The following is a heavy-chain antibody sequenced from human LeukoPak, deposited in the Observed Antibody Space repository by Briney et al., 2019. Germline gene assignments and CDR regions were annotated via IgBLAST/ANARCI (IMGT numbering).Heavy chain of an antibody. Sequence: GGSLRLSCAASGFTFSSYSMNWFRQAPGKGLEWVSYISSSSSTIYYADSVKGRFTISRDNAKNSLYLQMNSLRAEDTAVYYCARGRLAAAGVFDYWGQGTLVTVSS. D-gene: IGHD6-13*01. CDR1: GFTFSSYS. J-gene: IGHJ4*02. CDR3: ARGRLAAAGVFDY. CDR2: ISSSSSTI. V-gene: IGHV3-48*01.